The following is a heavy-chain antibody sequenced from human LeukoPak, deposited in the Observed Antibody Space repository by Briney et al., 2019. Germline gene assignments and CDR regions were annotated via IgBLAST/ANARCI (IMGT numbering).Heavy chain of an antibody. J-gene: IGHJ3*02. V-gene: IGHV4-59*12. Sequence: SETLSLTCTVSGGSISSYYWSWIRQPPGKGLEWIGYIYYSGSTNYNPSLKSRVTISVDTSKNQFSLKLSSVTAADTAVYYCAGPITIFGVGWNAFDIWGQGTMVTVSS. CDR3: AGPITIFGVGWNAFDI. CDR2: IYYSGST. D-gene: IGHD3-3*01. CDR1: GGSISSYY.